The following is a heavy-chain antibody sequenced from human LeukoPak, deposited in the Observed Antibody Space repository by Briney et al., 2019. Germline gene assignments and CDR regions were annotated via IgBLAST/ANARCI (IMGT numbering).Heavy chain of an antibody. J-gene: IGHJ6*02. CDR3: ARSPSGYGDYGAGYYYGMDV. D-gene: IGHD4-17*01. CDR2: ISSSGSTI. Sequence: GGSLRLSCAASGSTFSDYYMSWIRQAPGKGLEWASYISSSGSTIYYADSVKGRFTISRDNAKNSLYLQMNSLRAEDTAVYYCARSPSGYGDYGAGYYYGMDVWGQGTTVTVSS. CDR1: GSTFSDYY. V-gene: IGHV3-11*01.